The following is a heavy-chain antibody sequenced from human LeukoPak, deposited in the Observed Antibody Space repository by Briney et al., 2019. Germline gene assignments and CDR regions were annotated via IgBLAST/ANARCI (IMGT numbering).Heavy chain of an antibody. V-gene: IGHV3-53*01. J-gene: IGHJ4*02. D-gene: IGHD3-10*02. CDR2: MYSEDNE. CDR3: ARGVLGIIPIDY. CDR1: GFTVSNTY. Sequence: GGSLRLSCAASGFTVSNTYMAWVRQAPGKGLEWVSFMYSEDNEYYADSVKGRFTISRDISKNTVYLQMNTLRADDTAVYYCARGVLGIIPIDYWGQGTLVTVSS.